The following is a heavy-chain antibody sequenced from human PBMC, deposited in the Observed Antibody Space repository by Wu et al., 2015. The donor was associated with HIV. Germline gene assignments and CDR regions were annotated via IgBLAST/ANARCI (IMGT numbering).Heavy chain of an antibody. CDR3: ARLQSLHGLYSNADY. CDR1: GDTFSYSA. CDR2: ISTKSGDT. V-gene: IGHV1-2*02. J-gene: IGHJ4*02. Sequence: QVQLVQSATEGKKPGSSVKVSCKASGDTFSYSAFSWVRQAPGQGLEWMGWISTKSGDTKSAQKFQGRATMTRDTSTSTAYMELGSLTSDDTAVYYCARLQSLHGLYSNADYWGQGTLVTVSS. D-gene: IGHD1-1*01.